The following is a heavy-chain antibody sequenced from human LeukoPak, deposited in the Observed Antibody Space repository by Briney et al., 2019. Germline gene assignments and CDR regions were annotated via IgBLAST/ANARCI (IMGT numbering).Heavy chain of an antibody. D-gene: IGHD1-26*01. V-gene: IGHV4-59*08. Sequence: SSETLSLTCTVSGGSISSYYWSWIRQPPGKGLEWIGYIYYSGGTNYNPSLKSRVTISVDTSKNQFSLKLSSVTAAETAVYYCARLGFSNSGSYLAPSDYWGQGTLVTVSS. J-gene: IGHJ4*02. CDR2: IYYSGGT. CDR1: GGSISSYY. CDR3: ARLGFSNSGSYLAPSDY.